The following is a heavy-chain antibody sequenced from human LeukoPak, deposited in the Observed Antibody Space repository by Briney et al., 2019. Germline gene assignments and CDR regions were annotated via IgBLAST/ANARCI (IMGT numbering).Heavy chain of an antibody. CDR1: GGSVSSGSYY. D-gene: IGHD3-3*01. Sequence: PSETLSLTCTVSGGSVSSGSYYWSWIRQPPGKGLEWIGYIYYSGSTNYNPSLKSQVTISVDTSKNQFSLKLSSVTAADTAVYYCARGVGYDFWSGYYTNYYYGMDVWGQGTTVTVSS. J-gene: IGHJ6*02. V-gene: IGHV4-61*01. CDR3: ARGVGYDFWSGYYTNYYYGMDV. CDR2: IYYSGST.